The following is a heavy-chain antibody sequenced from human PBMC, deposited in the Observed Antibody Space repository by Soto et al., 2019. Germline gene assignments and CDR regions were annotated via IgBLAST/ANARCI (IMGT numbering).Heavy chain of an antibody. J-gene: IGHJ6*02. V-gene: IGHV1-24*01. D-gene: IGHD3-22*01. Sequence: ASVKVSCKVSGYTLTDLSMHWVRQAPGKGLEWMGGFDPDDGETIYAQKFQGRVTMTADTSTDTAYMELSSLRSEDTAVYYCATSQWLLRRGMDVWGQGTTVTVSS. CDR1: GYTLTDLS. CDR2: FDPDDGET. CDR3: ATSQWLLRRGMDV.